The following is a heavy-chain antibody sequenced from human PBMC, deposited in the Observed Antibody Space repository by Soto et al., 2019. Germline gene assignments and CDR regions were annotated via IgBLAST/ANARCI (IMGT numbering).Heavy chain of an antibody. CDR2: INPNSGGT. CDR1: GYTFTGYY. D-gene: IGHD3-10*01. Sequence: ASVKVSCTASGYTFTGYYMHWVRQAPGQGLEWMGWINPNSGGTNYAQKFQGWVTMTRDTSISTAYMELSRLRSDDTAVYYCARGKVRGVKDWFDPWGQGTLVTVS. J-gene: IGHJ5*02. V-gene: IGHV1-2*04. CDR3: ARGKVRGVKDWFDP.